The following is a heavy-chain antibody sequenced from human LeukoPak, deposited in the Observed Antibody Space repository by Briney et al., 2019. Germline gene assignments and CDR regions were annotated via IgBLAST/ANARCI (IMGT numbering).Heavy chain of an antibody. V-gene: IGHV3-11*04. J-gene: IGHJ4*02. CDR3: ALGSSGWYLGYFDY. Sequence: PGGSLRLSCAASGFTFSDYYMSWIRQAPGKGLEWVSYISFSGSTIYYADSVKGRFTISRDNAKNSLYLQMNSLRAEDTAVYYYALGSSGWYLGYFDYWGQGSLVTVSS. CDR1: GFTFSDYY. D-gene: IGHD6-19*01. CDR2: ISFSGSTI.